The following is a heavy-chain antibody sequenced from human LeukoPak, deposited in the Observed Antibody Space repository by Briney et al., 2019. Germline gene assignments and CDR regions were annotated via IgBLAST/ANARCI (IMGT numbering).Heavy chain of an antibody. Sequence: SETLSLTCAVSGGSISSSNWWSRVRPPPGKGLEWIGEIYHSGSTNYNPSLKSRVTISVDKSKNRFSLKLSSVTAADTAVYYCARERAAAGTRLDYWGQGTLVTVSS. CDR1: GGSISSSNW. CDR2: IYHSGST. J-gene: IGHJ4*02. CDR3: ARERAAAGTRLDY. D-gene: IGHD6-13*01. V-gene: IGHV4-4*02.